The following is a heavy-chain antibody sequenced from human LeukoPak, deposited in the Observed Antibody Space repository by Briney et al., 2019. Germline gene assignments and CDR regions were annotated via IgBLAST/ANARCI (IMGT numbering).Heavy chain of an antibody. J-gene: IGHJ2*01. D-gene: IGHD4-17*01. CDR1: GGSISSYY. V-gene: IGHV4-59*01. CDR3: ARDYGDIPPDWYYDL. CDR2: IYYTGST. Sequence: SETLSLTCTVSGGSISSYYWSWIRQPPGKGLEWIGYIYYTGSTTYNPSLKSRVTISVDTSKNQFSLKLRSVTAADTAVYYCARDYGDIPPDWYYDLWGRGTLVTVSS.